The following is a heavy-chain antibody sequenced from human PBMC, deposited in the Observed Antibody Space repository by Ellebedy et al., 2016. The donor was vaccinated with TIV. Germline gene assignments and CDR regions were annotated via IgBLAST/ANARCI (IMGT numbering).Heavy chain of an antibody. V-gene: IGHV5-10-1*01. CDR2: IDPSDSST. J-gene: IGHJ4*01. D-gene: IGHD1-26*01. CDR1: GYRFTDYW. Sequence: PGGSLRLSCKGSGYRFTDYWILWVRQMPGKGLEWMGRIDPSDSSTNYSPSFQGHVTISVYKSISTFYVQWSSLKASDSAMYYCARWEVAPRGVDYWGQGTLVTVSS. CDR3: ARWEVAPRGVDY.